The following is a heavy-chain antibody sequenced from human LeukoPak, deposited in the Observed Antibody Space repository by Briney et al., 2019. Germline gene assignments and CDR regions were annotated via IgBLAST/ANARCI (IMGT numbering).Heavy chain of an antibody. D-gene: IGHD6-25*01. V-gene: IGHV3-30*02. CDR2: IRYDGINK. CDR1: GFTFSSYG. J-gene: IGHJ4*02. Sequence: PGGSLRLSCAASGFTFSSYGMHWVRQAPGKGLEWVAFIRYDGINKYYADSVKGRFTISRDNSKNTLYLQMNSLRAGDTAIYYCAKDRRLASFDYGGQGTLVTVSS. CDR3: AKDRRLASFDY.